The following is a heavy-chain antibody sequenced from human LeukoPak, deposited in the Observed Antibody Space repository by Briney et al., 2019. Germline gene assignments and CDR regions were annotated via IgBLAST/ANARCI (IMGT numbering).Heavy chain of an antibody. Sequence: GGSLRLSCAASGFTFSSYSMSWVRQAPGKGLEWVSSISSSSYIYYADSVKGRFTISRDNAKNSLYLQMNSLRAEDTAVYYCASSPGIAAAGYYFDYWGQGTLVTVSS. J-gene: IGHJ4*02. CDR1: GFTFSSYS. CDR3: ASSPGIAAAGYYFDY. D-gene: IGHD6-13*01. CDR2: ISSSSYI. V-gene: IGHV3-21*01.